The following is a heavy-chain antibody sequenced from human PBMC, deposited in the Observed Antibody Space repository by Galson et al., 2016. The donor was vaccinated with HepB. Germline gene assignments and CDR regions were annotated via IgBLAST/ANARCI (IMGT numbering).Heavy chain of an antibody. CDR1: GFTFSSYS. D-gene: IGHD2-8*02. CDR3: GKDRGWWATDH. J-gene: IGHJ4*02. V-gene: IGHV3-48*01. CDR2: IRGSSSTI. Sequence: SLRLSCAASGFTFSSYSMNWVRQAPGKGLEWVSYIRGSSSTIYYADSVKGRFTISRDNSKNTVFLQMNSLRVDDTAIYYCGKDRGWWATDHWGQGTLVTVSS.